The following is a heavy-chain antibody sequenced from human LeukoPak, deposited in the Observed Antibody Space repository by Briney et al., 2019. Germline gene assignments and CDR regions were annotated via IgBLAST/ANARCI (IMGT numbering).Heavy chain of an antibody. CDR3: ARDVDFWSNAFDI. D-gene: IGHD3-3*01. V-gene: IGHV3-48*01. CDR1: GFTFSSYS. Sequence: GGSLRLSCAASGFTFSSYSMNWVRQAPGKGLEWVSYISSSSSSTIYYADSVKGRFTISRDNAKNSLYLQMNSLRAEDTAVYYCARDVDFWSNAFDIWGQGTMVTVSS. J-gene: IGHJ3*02. CDR2: ISSSSSSTI.